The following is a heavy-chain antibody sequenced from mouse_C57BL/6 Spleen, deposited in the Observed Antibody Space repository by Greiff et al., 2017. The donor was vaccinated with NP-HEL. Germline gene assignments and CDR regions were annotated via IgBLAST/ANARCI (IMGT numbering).Heavy chain of an antibody. D-gene: IGHD1-1*01. CDR3: ARLGYGSSYAYFDY. CDR2: IHPNSGST. J-gene: IGHJ2*01. Sequence: QVQLKQPGAELVKPGASVKLSCKASGYTFTSYWMHWVKQRPGQGLEWIGMIHPNSGSTNYNEKFKSKATLTVDKSSSTAYMQLSSLTSEDSAVYYCARLGYGSSYAYFDYWGQGTTLTVSS. CDR1: GYTFTSYW. V-gene: IGHV1-64*01.